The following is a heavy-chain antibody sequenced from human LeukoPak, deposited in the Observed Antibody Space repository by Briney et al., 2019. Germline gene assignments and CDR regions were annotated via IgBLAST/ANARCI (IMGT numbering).Heavy chain of an antibody. CDR3: VRGGTYWTVS. CDR2: IKPDGSEK. V-gene: IGHV3-7*01. CDR1: GFVFSASY. Sequence: AGSLRLSCAASGFVFSASYMSWVRKAPGKGLEWVATIKPDGSEKYHVDSVSGRFTISRDNTNDSLFLQMNSLRVDDTAVYYCVRGGTYWTVSWGQGTLVNVS. J-gene: IGHJ5*01.